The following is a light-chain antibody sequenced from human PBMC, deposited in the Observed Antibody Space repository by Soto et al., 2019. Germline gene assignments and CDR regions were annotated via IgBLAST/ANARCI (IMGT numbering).Light chain of an antibody. Sequence: EIVLTQSPGTLSLSPGERATLSCWASQSVSSSDLAWYQQKPGQAPRFFIYGASSRTTGIPDRFSGSGSGTDFTLTISRLEPEDFAVYYCQQYGSSSITFGQGTRLEIK. CDR2: GAS. V-gene: IGKV3-20*01. CDR1: QSVSSSD. J-gene: IGKJ5*01. CDR3: QQYGSSSIT.